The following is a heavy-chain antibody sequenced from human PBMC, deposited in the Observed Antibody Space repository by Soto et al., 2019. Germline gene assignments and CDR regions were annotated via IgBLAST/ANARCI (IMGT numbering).Heavy chain of an antibody. Sequence: QVQLQESGPLLVKPSETLSLTCAVSGASVSGGVPSWTWIRQSPGRGLEWLGYIYHTGSTSYNPSIRSRVTSSFDRSNNQAFVVLTSATAAETAVYCCMTTETSEAGDYCGVDVWGQGTTVTVS. CDR2: IYHTGST. D-gene: IGHD4-17*01. J-gene: IGHJ6*01. CDR3: MTTETSEAGDYCGVDV. CDR1: GASVSGGVPS. V-gene: IGHV4-30-2*06.